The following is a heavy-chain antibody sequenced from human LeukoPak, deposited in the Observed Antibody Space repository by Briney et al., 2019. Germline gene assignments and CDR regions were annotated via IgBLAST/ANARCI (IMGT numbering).Heavy chain of an antibody. CDR3: AKDRGDQPDY. D-gene: IGHD3-10*01. V-gene: IGHV3-30*02. CDR2: IRSDGRDK. Sequence: GGSLRLSCAVSGFTFSDNAMHWVRQAPGKGLEWVAFIRSDGRDKYYADSVKGRFTISRDNSKNTLYLQMNSLRSEDTAVYYCAKDRGDQPDYWGQGTLVTVSS. CDR1: GFTFSDNA. J-gene: IGHJ4*02.